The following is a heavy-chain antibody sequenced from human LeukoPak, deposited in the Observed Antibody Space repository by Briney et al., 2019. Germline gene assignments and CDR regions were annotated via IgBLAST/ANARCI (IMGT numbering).Heavy chain of an antibody. CDR1: GGSLSSYY. CDR3: ARLQQWLPADY. CDR2: IYYSGST. Sequence: PSETLSLTCTVSGGSLSSYYWSWIRQPPGTGLEWIGYIYYSGSTNYNPSLKSRVTISVDTSKDQFSLKLSSVTAADTAVYYCARLQQWLPADYWGQGTLVTASS. V-gene: IGHV4-59*08. D-gene: IGHD6-19*01. J-gene: IGHJ4*02.